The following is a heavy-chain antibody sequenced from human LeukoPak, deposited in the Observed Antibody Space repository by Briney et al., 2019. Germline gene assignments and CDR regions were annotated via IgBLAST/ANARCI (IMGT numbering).Heavy chain of an antibody. V-gene: IGHV4-39*07. CDR1: GGSISSSSYY. D-gene: IGHD4-17*01. CDR3: ARDQDGDDDYYYYYYMDV. Sequence: PSETLSLTCTVSGGSISSSSYYWGWVRQPPGKGLEWIGSIYYSGSTNYNPSLKSRVTMSVDTSKNQFSLKLSSVTAADTAVYYCARDQDGDDDYYYYYYMDVWGKGTTVTVSS. CDR2: IYYSGST. J-gene: IGHJ6*03.